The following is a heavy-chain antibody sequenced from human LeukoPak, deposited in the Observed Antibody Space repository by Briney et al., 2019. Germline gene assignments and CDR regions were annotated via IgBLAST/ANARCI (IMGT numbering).Heavy chain of an antibody. V-gene: IGHV1-69*01. CDR1: GGTFSSYA. J-gene: IGHJ5*02. Sequence: SVKVSCKASGGTFSSYAISWVRQAPGQGLEWMGGIIPIFGTANYAQKFQGRVTITADGSTSTAYMELSSLRSEDTAVYYCARAQWLGYNWFDPWGQGTLVTVSS. CDR2: IIPIFGTA. CDR3: ARAQWLGYNWFDP. D-gene: IGHD6-19*01.